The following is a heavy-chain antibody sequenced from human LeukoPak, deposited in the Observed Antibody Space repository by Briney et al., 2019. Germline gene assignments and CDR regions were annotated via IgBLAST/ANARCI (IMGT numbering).Heavy chain of an antibody. V-gene: IGHV3-23*01. CDR1: GFTFSSYA. CDR3: ARVGREMASGGGGFDY. CDR2: ISGSGGST. J-gene: IGHJ4*02. Sequence: GGSLRLSCAASGFTFSSYAMHWVRQAPGKGLVWVSAISGSGGSTYYADSVKGRFTISRDNAKNSLYLQMNSLRAEDTAVYYCARVGREMASGGGGFDYWDQGTLVTVSS. D-gene: IGHD5-24*01.